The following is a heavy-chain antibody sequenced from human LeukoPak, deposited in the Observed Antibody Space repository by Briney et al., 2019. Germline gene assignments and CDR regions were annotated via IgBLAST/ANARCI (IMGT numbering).Heavy chain of an antibody. CDR3: ARALWPYYFDY. CDR2: IWYDGSNE. CDR1: GFTFSSYG. J-gene: IGHJ4*02. D-gene: IGHD2-21*01. Sequence: SGGSLRLSCAASGFTFSSYGMHWVRQAPGKGLEWVAIIWYDGSNEYYADSVKGRFTISRDNSKSTLYLQMNSLRAEDTAVYYCARALWPYYFDYWGQGTLVTVSS. V-gene: IGHV3-33*01.